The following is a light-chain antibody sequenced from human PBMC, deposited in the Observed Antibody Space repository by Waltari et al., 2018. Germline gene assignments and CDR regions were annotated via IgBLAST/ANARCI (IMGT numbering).Light chain of an antibody. J-gene: IGKJ2*01. Sequence: EIVMTQSPATLSVSPGERATLSCRASQSVSSNLAWYQQKPGQAPRLLIYGASTRATCIPARLSGSGSGTEFTLTISSLQSEDFAVYYCQQYNNWPPYTFGQGTKLEIK. CDR1: QSVSSN. CDR3: QQYNNWPPYT. V-gene: IGKV3-15*01. CDR2: GAS.